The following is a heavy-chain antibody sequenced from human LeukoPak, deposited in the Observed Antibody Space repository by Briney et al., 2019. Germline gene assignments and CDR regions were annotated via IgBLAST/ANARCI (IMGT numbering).Heavy chain of an antibody. CDR2: ISAYNGNT. CDR1: GYTFTSYG. CDR3: ARDPAQRNYYYDSSGYVYFDY. D-gene: IGHD3-22*01. Sequence: ASVTETCKASGYTFTSYGISWVRQAPGQGLEWMGWISAYNGNTNYVQKLQGRVTMTTDTSTSTAYMELRSLRSDDTAVYYCARDPAQRNYYYDSSGYVYFDYWGQGSLVTVSS. J-gene: IGHJ4*02. V-gene: IGHV1-18*01.